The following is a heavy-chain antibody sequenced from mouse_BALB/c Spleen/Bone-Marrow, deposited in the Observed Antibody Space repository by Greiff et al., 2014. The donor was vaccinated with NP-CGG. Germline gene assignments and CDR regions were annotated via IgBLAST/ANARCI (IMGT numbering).Heavy chain of an antibody. Sequence: EVQLQQSGAELVRSGASVKLSCTASGFNIKDYYMHWVKQRPEQGLEWIGWIDPENGDTEYAPKFQGKATMTADTSSNTAYLQLSSLTSEDTAVYYCNRYDWYFDVWGAGITVTVSS. CDR3: NRYDWYFDV. V-gene: IGHV14-4*02. J-gene: IGHJ1*01. CDR2: IDPENGDT. D-gene: IGHD2-14*01. CDR1: GFNIKDYY.